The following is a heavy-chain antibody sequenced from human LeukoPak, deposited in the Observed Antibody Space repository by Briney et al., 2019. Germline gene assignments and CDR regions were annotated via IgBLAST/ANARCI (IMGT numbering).Heavy chain of an antibody. D-gene: IGHD6-19*01. CDR1: GFTISSHG. CDR3: AKDWGSGGWYNYFDP. V-gene: IGHV3-30*18. J-gene: IGHJ5*02. CDR2: IAYHGNTE. Sequence: GGSLRLSCAVSGFTISSHGMHWVRQAPGKGPEWVAMIAYHGNTEYYGDSVKGRFTISRDNSKNTLYLQMDSLRAEDTAVYHCAKDWGSGGWYNYFDPWAQGTLVTVSS.